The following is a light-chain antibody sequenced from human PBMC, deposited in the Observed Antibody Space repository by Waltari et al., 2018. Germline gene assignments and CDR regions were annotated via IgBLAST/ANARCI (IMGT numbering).Light chain of an antibody. CDR2: KDT. Sequence: SYELTQPPSVSVSPGQTASITCPGDKLGDKYACWYQQKPGQSPVVVIYKDTKRPSGIPERFSGSNSGNTATLTISGTQAMDEADDYCQAWDSSTVVFGGGTKLTVL. CDR3: QAWDSSTVV. CDR1: KLGDKY. J-gene: IGLJ2*01. V-gene: IGLV3-1*01.